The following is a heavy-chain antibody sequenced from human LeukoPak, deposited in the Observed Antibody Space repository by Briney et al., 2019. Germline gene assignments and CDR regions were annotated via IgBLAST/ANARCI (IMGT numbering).Heavy chain of an antibody. Sequence: PGGSLRLSCVASGFIFSGYAMQWGRHAPGERLGYVSGIIPVGTNIFYADSVKGRFTISRDNSRDTIYLQMCSLRVEDTAVYYCWRDGVATNDYWGQGILVAVSS. D-gene: IGHD5-12*01. V-gene: IGHV3-64*02. CDR2: IIPVGTNI. CDR3: WRDGVATNDY. J-gene: IGHJ4*02. CDR1: GFIFSGYA.